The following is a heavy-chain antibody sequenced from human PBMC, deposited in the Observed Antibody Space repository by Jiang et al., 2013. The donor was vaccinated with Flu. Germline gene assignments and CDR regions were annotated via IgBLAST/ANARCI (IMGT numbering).Heavy chain of an antibody. CDR2: INAGNGNT. J-gene: IGHJ5*02. CDR3: ARVVAVAGTTWFDP. Sequence: SVKVSCKASGYTFTSYAMHWVRQAPGQRLEWMGWINAGNGNTKYSQKFQGRVTITRDTSASTAYMELSSLRSEDTAVYYCARVVAVAGTTWFDPWGQGTLVTVSS. CDR1: GYTFTSYA. D-gene: IGHD6-19*01. V-gene: IGHV1-3*01.